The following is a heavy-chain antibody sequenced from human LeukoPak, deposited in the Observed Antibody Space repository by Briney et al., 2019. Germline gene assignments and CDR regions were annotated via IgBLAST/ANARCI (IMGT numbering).Heavy chain of an antibody. CDR1: GGSISSYY. CDR3: ARGQPRITIFGVVSHFDY. D-gene: IGHD3-3*01. V-gene: IGHV4-59*12. Sequence: PSETLSLTCTVSGGSISSYYWSWIRQPPGRGLEWIGYIYYSGSTNYNPSLKSRVTISVDTSKNQFSLKLSSVTAADTAVYYCARGQPRITIFGVVSHFDYWGQGTLVTVSS. CDR2: IYYSGST. J-gene: IGHJ4*02.